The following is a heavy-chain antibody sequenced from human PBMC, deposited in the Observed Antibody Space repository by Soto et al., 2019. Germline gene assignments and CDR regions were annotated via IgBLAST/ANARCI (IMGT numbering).Heavy chain of an antibody. Sequence: QVQLQQWGAGLLKPSETLSLTCAVYGGSFSGYYWSWIRQPPGKGLEWIGEINHSGSANYNPSHKTPVTVSEDTSENQLSQTLSSVTAAESDVYYCAKAHLLLWFGEFPLDIWGQGTLVTVSS. J-gene: IGHJ4*02. V-gene: IGHV4-34*01. CDR1: GGSFSGYY. CDR3: AKAHLLLWFGEFPLDI. D-gene: IGHD3-10*01. CDR2: INHSGSA.